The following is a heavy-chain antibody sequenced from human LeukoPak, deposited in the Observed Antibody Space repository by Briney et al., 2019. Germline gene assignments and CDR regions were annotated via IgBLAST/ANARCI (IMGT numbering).Heavy chain of an antibody. CDR3: ARVSRVTPGVDY. J-gene: IGHJ4*02. Sequence: PSQTLSLTCTVSGGSISSGNCYWSWIRQPPGKGLEWIGYIYYSGTTYYNPSLKSRVTISVDTSKNQLSLKLSSVTAADTAVYYCARVSRVTPGVDYWGQGTLVTVSS. CDR1: GGSISSGNCY. V-gene: IGHV4-30-4*01. D-gene: IGHD2-21*02. CDR2: IYYSGTT.